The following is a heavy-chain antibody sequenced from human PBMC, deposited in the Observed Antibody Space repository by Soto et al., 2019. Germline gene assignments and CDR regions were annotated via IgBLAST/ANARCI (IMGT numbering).Heavy chain of an antibody. CDR3: ARQRGGSGSYYTPPWYYYYGMDV. D-gene: IGHD3-10*01. CDR1: GYSFTSYW. CDR2: IYPGDSDT. V-gene: IGHV5-51*01. J-gene: IGHJ6*02. Sequence: GASLKISCKGSGYSFTSYWIGWVRQMPGKGLEWVGIIYPGDSDTRYSPSFQGQVTISADKSISTAYLQWSSLKASDTAMYYCARQRGGSGSYYTPPWYYYYGMDVWGQGTTVTVSS.